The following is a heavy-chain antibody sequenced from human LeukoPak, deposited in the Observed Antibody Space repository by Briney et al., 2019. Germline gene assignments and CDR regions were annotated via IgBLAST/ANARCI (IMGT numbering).Heavy chain of an antibody. CDR2: IYDSGST. CDR3: ARNRYYYGSGNYGVPNWFDP. V-gene: IGHV4-39*01. J-gene: IGHJ5*02. D-gene: IGHD3-10*01. Sequence: SETLSLTCTVSGASISGSGYYWGWIRQPPGKGLEWIGNIYDSGSTYYNASLQSRVTISIDTSKNQFSLRLSSVTAADTAMYYCARNRYYYGSGNYGVPNWFDPWGQGTLVTVSS. CDR1: GASISGSGYY.